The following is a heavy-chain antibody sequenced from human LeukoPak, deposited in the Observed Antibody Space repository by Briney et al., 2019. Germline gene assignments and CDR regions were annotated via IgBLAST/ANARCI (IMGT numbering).Heavy chain of an antibody. D-gene: IGHD3-22*01. CDR2: IYQSGTT. Sequence: SETLSLTCAVSGRSLSSGAYWGWVRQPPGKGVGCIGTIYQSGTTFYNPSLNSRVTISIDTSKIQFSLKLSSVTAADTAVYYCANSWYYLDSSGLPKSDAFDRWGQGTLVTVSS. CDR1: GRSLSSGAY. J-gene: IGHJ3*01. CDR3: ANSWYYLDSSGLPKSDAFDR. V-gene: IGHV4-38-2*01.